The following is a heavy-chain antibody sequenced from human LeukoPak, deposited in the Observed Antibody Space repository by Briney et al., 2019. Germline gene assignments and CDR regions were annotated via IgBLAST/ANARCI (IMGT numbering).Heavy chain of an antibody. CDR2: ISSSSSYI. V-gene: IGHV3-21*01. D-gene: IGHD3-10*01. J-gene: IGHJ4*02. CDR1: GFTFSSYS. CDR3: ARDTSHGSGNNY. Sequence: GGSLRLSCAASGFTFSSYSMNWVRQAPGKGLEWVSSISSSSSYIYYADSVKGRFTISRDNAENSLHLQMNSLRAEDTAVYYCARDTSHGSGNNYWGQGALVTVSS.